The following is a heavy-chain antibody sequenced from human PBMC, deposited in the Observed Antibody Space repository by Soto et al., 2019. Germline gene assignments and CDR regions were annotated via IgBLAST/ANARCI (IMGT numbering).Heavy chain of an antibody. V-gene: IGHV3-49*03. J-gene: IGHJ6*02. CDR2: IRSKAYVGTT. Sequence: GSLRLSCTASGFSFGDYAMSWFRQAPGKGLEWVGFIRSKAYVGTTEYAASVKGRFTISRDDSKNTAYLQMNSLKTEDTAVYYCTTDITETVSRTNLRFAVPPDYYYYGMDVWAHGITVNVS. CDR3: TTDITETVSRTNLRFAVPPDYYYYGMDV. CDR1: GFSFGDYA. D-gene: IGHD3-10*01.